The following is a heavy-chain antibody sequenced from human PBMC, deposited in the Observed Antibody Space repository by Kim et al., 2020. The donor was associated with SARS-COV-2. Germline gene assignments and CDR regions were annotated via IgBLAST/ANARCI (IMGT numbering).Heavy chain of an antibody. CDR1: GYTFTNYY. CDR3: ARDLGAGKYMMDY. J-gene: IGHJ4*02. D-gene: IGHD3-16*01. CDR2: INPGGGGR. Sequence: ASVKVSCKASGYTFTNYYIHWVRQAPGQGLGWMGQINPGGGGRNYAQNFRGRVTMTRDMSTSTVYMELSSLRSEDTAVYYCARDLGAGKYMMDYWGQGTLVTVSS. V-gene: IGHV1-46*01.